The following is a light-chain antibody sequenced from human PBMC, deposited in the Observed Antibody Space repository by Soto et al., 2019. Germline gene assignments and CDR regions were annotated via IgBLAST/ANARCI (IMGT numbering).Light chain of an antibody. Sequence: EIVLTQSPGTLSLSPGERATLSCRASQTVSRNFLAWYQQRPGQAPKLLISGASSRATGIPDRFSGSGSGTDFTLTISRLEAEDVALCSCQQYADSPGTFGQGTKLEIK. J-gene: IGKJ2*02. V-gene: IGKV3-20*01. CDR1: QTVSRNF. CDR2: GAS. CDR3: QQYADSPGT.